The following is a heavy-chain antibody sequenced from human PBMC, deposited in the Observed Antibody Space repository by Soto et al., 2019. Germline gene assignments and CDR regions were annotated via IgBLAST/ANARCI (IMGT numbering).Heavy chain of an antibody. CDR1: GGSISSGDYY. Sequence: QVQLQESGPGLVKPSQTLSLTCTVSGGSISSGDYYWSWIRQPPGKGLEWIGYIYYSGSTYYNPSLTSRLTISVYTSRNQFSLKLSSVTAADTAVYYCARGTDYDPFAPVYFDYWGQRTLVTVSS. D-gene: IGHD3-16*01. V-gene: IGHV4-30-4*01. CDR2: IYYSGST. CDR3: ARGTDYDPFAPVYFDY. J-gene: IGHJ4*02.